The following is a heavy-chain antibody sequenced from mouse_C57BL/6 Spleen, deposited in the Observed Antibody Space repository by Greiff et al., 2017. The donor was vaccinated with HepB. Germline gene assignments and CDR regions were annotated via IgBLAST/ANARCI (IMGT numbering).Heavy chain of an antibody. D-gene: IGHD3-3*01. J-gene: IGHJ2*01. CDR3: ARGRTGLYYFDY. V-gene: IGHV1-81*01. Sequence: VQVVESGAELARPGASVKLSCKASGYTFTSSGISWVKQRTGQGLEWIGEIYPRSGNTYYNEKFKGKATRTADKSSSTAYMELRSLTSEDSAVYCCARGRTGLYYFDYWGQGTTLTVSS. CDR2: IYPRSGNT. CDR1: GYTFTSSG.